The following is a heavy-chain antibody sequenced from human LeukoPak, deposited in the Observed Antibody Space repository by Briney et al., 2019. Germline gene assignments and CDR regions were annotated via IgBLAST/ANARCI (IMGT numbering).Heavy chain of an antibody. V-gene: IGHV5-51*01. CDR3: VRQSMTTVTHGDF. D-gene: IGHD4-17*01. CDR1: GYFFNTYW. J-gene: IGHJ4*02. CDR2: IYPGDSDT. Sequence: KYGESLKISCRGSGYFFNTYWIAWVRQMPGKGLEHMGIIYPGDSDTRYSPSFQGQVTISADKSINTAYLQWSSLKASDTAMHYCVRQSMTTVTHGDFWGQGTLVTVSS.